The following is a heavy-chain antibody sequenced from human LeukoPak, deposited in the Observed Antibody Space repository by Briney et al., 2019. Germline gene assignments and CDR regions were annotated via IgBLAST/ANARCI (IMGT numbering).Heavy chain of an antibody. CDR3: ARVTVRFDRDY. J-gene: IGHJ4*02. CDR1: GGSISSGDYY. CDR2: IYYSGST. Sequence: SETMSLTCTVSGGSISSGDYYWSWIRQPPGKGLEWIGCIYYSGSTYYNPSLKSRVTISVDTSKNQFSLKLSSVTAADTAVYYCARVTVRFDRDYWGQGTLVTVPS. V-gene: IGHV4-30-4*08. D-gene: IGHD3-16*01.